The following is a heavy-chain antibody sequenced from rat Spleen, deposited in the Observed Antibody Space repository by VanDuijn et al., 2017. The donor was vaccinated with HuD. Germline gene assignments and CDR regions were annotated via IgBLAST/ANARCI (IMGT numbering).Heavy chain of an antibody. CDR1: GFTFSNYG. CDR2: ISFDAGSP. Sequence: EVQLVESGGGLVQPGRSMRLACEASGFTFSNYGMAWVRHAPKKDLEWGAFISFDAGSPSSRDPVKGRFTISRDNAKSTLHLQMDSLRSEDTATYYCVRQWDYWGQGVMVTVSS. J-gene: IGHJ2*01. V-gene: IGHV5-22*01. CDR3: VRQWDY.